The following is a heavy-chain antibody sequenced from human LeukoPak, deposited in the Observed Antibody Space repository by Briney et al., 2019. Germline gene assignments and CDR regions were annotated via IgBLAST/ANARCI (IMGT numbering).Heavy chain of an antibody. D-gene: IGHD2-15*01. CDR2: ISSSSSYI. CDR1: GFTFSSYW. CDR3: ARDLILADSSGSSAHDY. Sequence: GGSLRLSCAASGFTFSSYWMSWVRQAPGKGLEWVSSISSSSSYIYYADSVKGRFTISRDNAKNSLYLQMNSLRDEDTAVYYCARDLILADSSGSSAHDYWGQGTLVTVSS. V-gene: IGHV3-21*01. J-gene: IGHJ4*02.